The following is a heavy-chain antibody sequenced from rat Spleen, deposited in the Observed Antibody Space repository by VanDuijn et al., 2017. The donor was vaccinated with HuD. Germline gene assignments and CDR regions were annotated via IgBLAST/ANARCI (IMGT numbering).Heavy chain of an antibody. CDR2: ISYDGYTT. V-gene: IGHV5-29*01. CDR1: GFTFRIYG. J-gene: IGHJ2*01. D-gene: IGHD1-11*01. CDR3: ARHAGRAFDY. Sequence: EVRLVESGGGSVQPGRSLKLSCAGSGFTFRIYGMAWVRQAPTKGLEWVASISYDGYTTYYRDSVKGRFTISRENAKSTLYLKMDSLRSEDTATYYCARHAGRAFDYWGQGVMVTVSS.